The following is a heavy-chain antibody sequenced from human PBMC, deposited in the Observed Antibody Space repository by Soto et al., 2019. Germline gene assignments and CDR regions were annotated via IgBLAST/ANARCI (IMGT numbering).Heavy chain of an antibody. CDR1: GGSISSSSYY. D-gene: IGHD2-2*01. V-gene: IGHV4-39*01. J-gene: IGHJ4*02. CDR2: IYYSGST. CDR3: ARHSMPFLSLRDHFDY. Sequence: QLQLQESGPGLVKPSETLSLTCTVSGGSISSSSYYWGWIRQPPGKGLEWIGSIYYSGSTYYNPSLKSRVTISVDTSKNQFSLKLSSVTAADTAVYYCARHSMPFLSLRDHFDYWGQGTLVTVSS.